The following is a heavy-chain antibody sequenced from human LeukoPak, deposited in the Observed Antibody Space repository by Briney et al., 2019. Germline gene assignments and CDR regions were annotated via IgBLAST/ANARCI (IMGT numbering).Heavy chain of an antibody. Sequence: EASVKVSCKASGGTFSSYAISWVRQAPGQGLEWMGGIIPIFGTANYAQKFQGRVTITADESTSTAYMELSSLRSEDTAVYYCARVPSSWYEGPTLNWFDPWGQGTLVTVSS. CDR2: IIPIFGTA. J-gene: IGHJ5*02. CDR1: GGTFSSYA. D-gene: IGHD6-13*01. CDR3: ARVPSSWYEGPTLNWFDP. V-gene: IGHV1-69*13.